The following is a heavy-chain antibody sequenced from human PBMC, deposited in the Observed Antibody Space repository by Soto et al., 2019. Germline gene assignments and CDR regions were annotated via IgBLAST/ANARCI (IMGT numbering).Heavy chain of an antibody. CDR2: IWDDGSNR. CDR3: ARDAGLSPFDY. V-gene: IGHV3-33*01. CDR1: GFNFRSYA. J-gene: IGHJ4*02. Sequence: QVQLVESGGGVVQPGRSLRLSCAASGFNFRSYAMHWVRQAPGKGLEWVAIIWDDGSNRYYADSVKGLFTISRDQSRNTVYLQMDSLSVDDTAVYYCARDAGLSPFDYWGPGTVVTVSS.